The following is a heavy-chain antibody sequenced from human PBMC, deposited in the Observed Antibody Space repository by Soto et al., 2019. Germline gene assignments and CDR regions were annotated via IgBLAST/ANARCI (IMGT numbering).Heavy chain of an antibody. Sequence: SETLSLTCTVSGASFSGYYWSWSRKSAGKGLEWIGRIYATGTTDYNPSLKSRVMMSVDTSKKQFSLKFRSVTASDTAVHYCVRDAKTTFRGCLDPCGQGISVTVYS. CDR2: IYATGTT. CDR1: GASFSGYY. CDR3: VRDAKTTFRGCLDP. V-gene: IGHV4-4*07. J-gene: IGHJ5*02. D-gene: IGHD3-10*01.